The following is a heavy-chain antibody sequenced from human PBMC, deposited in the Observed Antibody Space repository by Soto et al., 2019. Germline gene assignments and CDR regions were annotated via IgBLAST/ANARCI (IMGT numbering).Heavy chain of an antibody. D-gene: IGHD5-12*01. CDR3: AREYSPGLFEY. Sequence: ASVKVSCKASGYNFNNYFLHWVRQAPGQGLEWMGYIFPGGGNTGYTQSFQGRLTVTMDTSTTTVYMDLSSVRPEDTAVYYCAREYSPGLFEYWGQGTLVTVSS. J-gene: IGHJ4*02. CDR1: GYNFNNYF. V-gene: IGHV1-46*02. CDR2: IFPGGGNT.